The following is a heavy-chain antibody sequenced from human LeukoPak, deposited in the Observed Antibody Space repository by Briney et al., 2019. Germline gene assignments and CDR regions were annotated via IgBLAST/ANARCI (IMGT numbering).Heavy chain of an antibody. CDR1: GFTFSSYE. Sequence: GRSLRLSCAASGFTFSSYEMNWVRQAPGKGLEWVSYISSSGSTIYYADSVKGRFTISRDNAKNSLYLQMNSLRAEDTAVYYCARDGEYSGYDYYFDYWGQGTLVTVSS. J-gene: IGHJ4*02. V-gene: IGHV3-48*03. CDR3: ARDGEYSGYDYYFDY. D-gene: IGHD5-12*01. CDR2: ISSSGSTI.